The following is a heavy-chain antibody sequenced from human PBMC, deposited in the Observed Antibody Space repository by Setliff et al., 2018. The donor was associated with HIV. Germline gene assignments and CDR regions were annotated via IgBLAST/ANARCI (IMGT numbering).Heavy chain of an antibody. Sequence: GESLKISCKGSGYGFTTYWIAWVRQTPGKGLEWMGIIYPGDSDTGYRPSFQGQVTISADKSISTAYLQWSSLKASDTAMYYCGRPLGAPNWGPPFNYWGQGTLVTVSS. V-gene: IGHV5-51*01. CDR1: GYGFTTYW. CDR2: IYPGDSDT. J-gene: IGHJ4*02. D-gene: IGHD7-27*01. CDR3: GRPLGAPNWGPPFNY.